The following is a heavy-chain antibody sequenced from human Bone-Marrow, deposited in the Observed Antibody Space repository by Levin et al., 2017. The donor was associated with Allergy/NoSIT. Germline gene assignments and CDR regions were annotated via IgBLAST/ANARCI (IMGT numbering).Heavy chain of an antibody. Sequence: GGSLRLSCAASGFTFINAWMSWVRQAPGKGLEWVGRIKAKAVGGTIEYAAPVKGRFTISRDDAKNTLYLQMNSLKTEDTAVYYCTRNPVYYDSSGYYAFYFDYWGQGSLVTVSS. CDR2: IKAKAVGGTI. V-gene: IGHV3-15*01. CDR1: GFTFINAW. D-gene: IGHD3-22*01. J-gene: IGHJ4*02. CDR3: TRNPVYYDSSGYYAFYFDY.